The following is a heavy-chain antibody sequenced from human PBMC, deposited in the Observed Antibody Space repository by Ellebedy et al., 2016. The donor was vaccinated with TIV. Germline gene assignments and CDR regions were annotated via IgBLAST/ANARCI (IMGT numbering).Heavy chain of an antibody. CDR3: AKGYSSGWSEGYLDS. CDR2: IGAGGGST. D-gene: IGHD6-19*01. CDR1: GFTFSSYA. J-gene: IGHJ4*02. Sequence: GESLKISCEASGFTFSSYAMGWVRQAPGEGLEWVSGIGAGGGSTYYADSVKGRFTVSRDNSKNTLYLQMNSLTAEDTAVYFCAKGYSSGWSEGYLDSWGQGTLVTVSS. V-gene: IGHV3-23*01.